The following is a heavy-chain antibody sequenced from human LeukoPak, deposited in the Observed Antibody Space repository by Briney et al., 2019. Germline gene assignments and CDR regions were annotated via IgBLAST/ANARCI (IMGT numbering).Heavy chain of an antibody. J-gene: IGHJ4*02. V-gene: IGHV4-30-4*01. CDR3: ARGESRVSICH. CDR1: GGSISSGDYY. D-gene: IGHD6-13*01. Sequence: SETLSLTCTVSGGSISSGDYYWSWIRQPPGKGLEWIGYIYHSGSTYYNPSLKSRVTISVDTSKNQFSLKLSSVTAADTAVYYCARGESRVSICHWGQGTLVTVSS. CDR2: IYHSGST.